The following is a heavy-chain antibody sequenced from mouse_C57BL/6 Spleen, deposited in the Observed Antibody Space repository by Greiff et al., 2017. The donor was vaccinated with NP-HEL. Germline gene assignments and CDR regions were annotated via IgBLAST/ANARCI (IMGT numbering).Heavy chain of an antibody. Sequence: QVQLQQPGAELVKPGASVKMSCKASGYTFTSYWITWVKQRPGQGLEWIGDTYPGSGSTNYNEKFKSKATLTVDTSSSTAYMQLSSLTSEDSAVYYCASSFITTAGNFDYWGQGTTLTVSS. D-gene: IGHD1-1*01. CDR2: TYPGSGST. CDR3: ASSFITTAGNFDY. V-gene: IGHV1-55*01. J-gene: IGHJ2*01. CDR1: GYTFTSYW.